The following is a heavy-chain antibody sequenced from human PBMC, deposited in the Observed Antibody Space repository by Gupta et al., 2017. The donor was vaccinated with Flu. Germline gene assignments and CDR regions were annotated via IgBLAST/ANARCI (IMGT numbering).Heavy chain of an antibody. J-gene: IGHJ4*02. Sequence: QVQLQESGPGLVKPSETLSLTCTVSGGSIRGYFWTWIRQPAGKGLEWIGQIYSSGSTNYNPSLESRVTMSVDTSSNQFSLKLSSVTAADTAVYYCARDFGGGRTYLDFWGQGTLVAVSP. D-gene: IGHD3-10*01. CDR3: ARDFGGGRTYLDF. CDR2: IYSSGST. V-gene: IGHV4-4*07. CDR1: GGSIRGYF.